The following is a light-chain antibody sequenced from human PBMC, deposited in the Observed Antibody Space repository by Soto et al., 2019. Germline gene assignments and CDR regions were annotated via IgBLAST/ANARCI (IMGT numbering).Light chain of an antibody. CDR1: SGHSNYA. J-gene: IGLJ2*01. Sequence: QSVLTQSPSASASLGASVKLTCTLSSGHSNYAIAWHQQQSEKGPRYLMKLNSDGSHSKGDGIPDRFSGSSSGAELDLTISSLQSEDEAYYYCQNWGSGIVVFGGGTKLTVL. CDR3: QNWGSGIVV. CDR2: LNSDGSH. V-gene: IGLV4-69*01.